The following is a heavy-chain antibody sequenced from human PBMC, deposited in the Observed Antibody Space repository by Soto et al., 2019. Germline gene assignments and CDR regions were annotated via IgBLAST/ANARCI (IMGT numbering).Heavy chain of an antibody. J-gene: IGHJ3*02. CDR3: ARQLQGNIVVVNQDAFDI. CDR2: IYYSGST. D-gene: IGHD2-15*01. CDR1: GGSISSSSYY. V-gene: IGHV4-39*01. Sequence: LSLTCTVSGGSISSSSYYWGWIRQPPGKGLEWIGSIYYSGSTYYNPSLKSRVTISVDTSKNQFSLKLSSVTAADTAVYYCARQLQGNIVVVNQDAFDIWGQGTVVTVSS.